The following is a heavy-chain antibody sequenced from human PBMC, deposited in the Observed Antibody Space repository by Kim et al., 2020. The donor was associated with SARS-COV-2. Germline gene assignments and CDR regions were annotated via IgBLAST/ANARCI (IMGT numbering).Heavy chain of an antibody. V-gene: IGHV4-31*03. Sequence: SETLSLTCTVSGGSISSGGYYWSWIRQHPGKGLEWIGYIYYSGSTYYNPSLKSRVTISVDTSKNQFSLKLSSVTAADTAVYYCRVTRSSQREFHYYYGMDVWGQGTTVTVSS. CDR3: RVTRSSQREFHYYYGMDV. CDR1: GGSISSGGYY. CDR2: IYYSGST. J-gene: IGHJ6*02. D-gene: IGHD2-21*02.